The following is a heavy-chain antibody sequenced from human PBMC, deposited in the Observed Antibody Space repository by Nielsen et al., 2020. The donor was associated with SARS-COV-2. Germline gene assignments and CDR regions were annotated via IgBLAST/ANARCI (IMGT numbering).Heavy chain of an antibody. CDR3: ARCFTNYYDSMGGVTDY. V-gene: IGHV3-73*01. Sequence: KISCAASGFSFSGSSMHWVRQASGKGLEWIGRIRSKANIYATAYAASVKGRFTISRDNAKNSLYLQMNSLRAEDTAVYYCARCFTNYYDSMGGVTDYWGQGTLVTVSS. CDR1: GFSFSGSS. D-gene: IGHD3-22*01. CDR2: IRSKANIYAT. J-gene: IGHJ4*02.